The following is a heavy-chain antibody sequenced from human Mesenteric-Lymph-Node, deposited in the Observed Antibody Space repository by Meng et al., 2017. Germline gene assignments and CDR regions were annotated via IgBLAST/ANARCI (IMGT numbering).Heavy chain of an antibody. J-gene: IGHJ4*02. CDR2: INSDGRTT. Sequence: EVQLVESGGVLVQPGGSLILSCAASGFTISRHWMHWVRQAPGKGLVWVSRINSDGRTTNYADSVKGRFTISRDNAKNTLYLQMNSLRAEDTAVYFCTGLSGPFDYWGQGTLVTVSS. CDR1: GFTISRHW. CDR3: TGLSGPFDY. D-gene: IGHD6-19*01. V-gene: IGHV3-74*01.